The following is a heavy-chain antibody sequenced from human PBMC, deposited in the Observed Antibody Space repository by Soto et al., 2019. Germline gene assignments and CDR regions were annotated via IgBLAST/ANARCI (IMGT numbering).Heavy chain of an antibody. CDR3: ARAQGYSYCNYFDY. D-gene: IGHD5-18*01. J-gene: IGHJ4*02. V-gene: IGHV4-31*03. CDR1: GGSISSGGYY. Sequence: QVQLQESGPGLVKPSQTLSLTCTVSGGSISSGGYYWSWIRQHPWKGLEWIGYIHYSGSTYYNPSLETRVTISVETSKIQFALKLSSVTAADTAVYYGARAQGYSYCNYFDYWGQGTLVTFS. CDR2: IHYSGST.